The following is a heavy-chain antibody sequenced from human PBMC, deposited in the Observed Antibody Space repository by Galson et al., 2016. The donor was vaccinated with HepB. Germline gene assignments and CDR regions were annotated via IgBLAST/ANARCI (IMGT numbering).Heavy chain of an antibody. Sequence: SETLSLTCAVSGGSIIGTNWWSWVRQPPQKRLEWIGQIYYSGTTYYNPSLKSRVTMSVDTSTNQFSLKLASVTAADTAVYYCARRNVAPFDFWGQGTLVTVSS. CDR1: GGSIIGTNW. V-gene: IGHV4-4*02. D-gene: IGHD2-8*01. CDR2: IYYSGTT. J-gene: IGHJ4*02. CDR3: ARRNVAPFDF.